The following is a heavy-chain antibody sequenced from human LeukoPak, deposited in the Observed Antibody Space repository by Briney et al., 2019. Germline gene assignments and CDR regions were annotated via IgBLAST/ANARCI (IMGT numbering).Heavy chain of an antibody. CDR1: GFTFSDHY. V-gene: IGHV3-72*01. CDR3: GTEGGARGVDTVRYEY. J-gene: IGHJ1*01. CDR2: TRKKANSYTT. D-gene: IGHD3-9*01. Sequence: GGSLRLSCAASGFTFSDHYMDWVRQAPGKGLEWVGRTRKKANSYTTEYAASVRGRFTISRDDSKNSLYLQMNSLGTEDTAVYFCGTEGGARGVDTVRYEYWGQGTLVTVSS.